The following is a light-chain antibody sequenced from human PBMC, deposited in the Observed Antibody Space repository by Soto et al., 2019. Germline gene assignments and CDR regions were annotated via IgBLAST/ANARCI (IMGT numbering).Light chain of an antibody. Sequence: AIQVTQSPSSLSASVGDRVTMTCRASQDIRGALAWYQQKSGKPPNLLIYDVSTLEGGVPSRFSGSGSGTEFTLTISSLQPEDFGTYYCQHFNSCPITFGHGTRLEIK. V-gene: IGKV1-13*02. CDR3: QHFNSCPIT. CDR1: QDIRGA. J-gene: IGKJ5*01. CDR2: DVS.